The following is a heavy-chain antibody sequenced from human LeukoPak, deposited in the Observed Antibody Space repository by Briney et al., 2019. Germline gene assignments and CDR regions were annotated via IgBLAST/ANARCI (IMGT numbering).Heavy chain of an antibody. D-gene: IGHD2-15*01. CDR3: ARSGGVVVAAIQDY. J-gene: IGHJ4*02. Sequence: ASVKVSCKASGYTFTSYDINWVRQATGQGLEWMGWMNPNSGNTGYAQKFQGRVTMTRNTSISTAYMELSSLRSEDTAVYYCARSGGVVVAAIQDYWGQGTLVTVSS. CDR2: MNPNSGNT. V-gene: IGHV1-8*01. CDR1: GYTFTSYD.